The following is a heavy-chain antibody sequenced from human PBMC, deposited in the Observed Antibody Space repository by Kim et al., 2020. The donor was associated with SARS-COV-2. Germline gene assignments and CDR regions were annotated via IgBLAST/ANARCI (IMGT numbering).Heavy chain of an antibody. D-gene: IGHD2-21*02. V-gene: IGHV4-4*02. CDR2: IYHSGST. J-gene: IGHJ4*02. CDR1: GGSISSSNW. Sequence: SETLSLTCAVSGGSISSSNWWSWVRQPPGKGLEWIGEIYHSGSTNYNPSLKSRVTISVDKSKNQFSLKLSSVTAADTAVYYCARVPECGDCYPFDYWGQGTLVTVSS. CDR3: ARVPECGDCYPFDY.